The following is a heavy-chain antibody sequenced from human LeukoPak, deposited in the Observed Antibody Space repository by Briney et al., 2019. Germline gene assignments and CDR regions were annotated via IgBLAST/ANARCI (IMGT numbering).Heavy chain of an antibody. J-gene: IGHJ4*02. Sequence: ASVKVSCKASGYTFTSYDFNWLRQATGQGPEWMGWMNPNSGATGYAQKFQGRVTMTRNTSISTAYMELSSLRSEDTAVYYCARSFNNWNYLDYWGQGTLVTVSS. V-gene: IGHV1-8*01. CDR2: MNPNSGAT. D-gene: IGHD1-20*01. CDR1: GYTFTSYD. CDR3: ARSFNNWNYLDY.